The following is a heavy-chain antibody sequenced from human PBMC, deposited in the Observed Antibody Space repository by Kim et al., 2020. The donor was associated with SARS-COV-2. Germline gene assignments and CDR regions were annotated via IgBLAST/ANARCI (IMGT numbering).Heavy chain of an antibody. J-gene: IGHJ6*02. V-gene: IGHV3-15*01. Sequence: GGSLRLSCAASGLTFSNAWMSWVRQAPGKGLEWVGRIKSKTDGGTTDYAAPVKGRFTISRDDSKNTLYLQMNRLKTADTAVYYCTTGVGFYYYYYGMDVWGQGTTVTVSS. CDR2: IKSKTDGGTT. CDR3: TTGVGFYYYYYGMDV. CDR1: GLTFSNAW.